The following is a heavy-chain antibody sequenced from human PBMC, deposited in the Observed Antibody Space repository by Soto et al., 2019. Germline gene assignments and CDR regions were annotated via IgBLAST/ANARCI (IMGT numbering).Heavy chain of an antibody. CDR3: ARARESSWRTLYYYGMDV. D-gene: IGHD6-13*01. V-gene: IGHV6-1*01. CDR1: GDSVSSNSAA. CDR2: TYYRSKWYN. Sequence: SQTLSLTCAISGDSVSSNSAAWNWIRQSPSRGLEWLGRTYYRSKWYNDYAVSVKSRITINPDTSKNQFSLQLNSVTPEDTAVYYCARARESSWRTLYYYGMDVWGQGTTVTVSS. J-gene: IGHJ6*02.